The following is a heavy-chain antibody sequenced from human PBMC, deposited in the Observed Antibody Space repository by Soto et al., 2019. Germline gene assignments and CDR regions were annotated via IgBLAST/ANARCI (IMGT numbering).Heavy chain of an antibody. CDR2: IKSKTDGGTT. V-gene: IGHV3-15*01. Sequence: EVQLVESGGGLVKPGGSLRLSCAASGFTFSKAWMSWVRQAPGKGLEWVGRIKSKTDGGTTDYAAPVKGTFSISRDDSKNTVYLQLNSLNTEDTAVYYCTTGPTFGGHVPSYYYYGLDVWGQGTTVTVSS. CDR3: TTGPTFGGHVPSYYYYGLDV. CDR1: GFTFSKAW. J-gene: IGHJ6*02. D-gene: IGHD3-16*01.